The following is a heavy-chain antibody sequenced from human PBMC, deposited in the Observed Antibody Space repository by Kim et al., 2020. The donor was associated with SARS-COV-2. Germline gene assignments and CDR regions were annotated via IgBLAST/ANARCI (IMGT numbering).Heavy chain of an antibody. Sequence: SETLSLTCTISGDSMNSYYWSWIRQPPGKGLEWIAYIHYNGKTNYNPSLKSRVTISIDTSKNHFSLKLTSVTAADTALYYCARHKNKAFDYWGQGTLVTV. V-gene: IGHV4-59*08. CDR3: ARHKNKAFDY. J-gene: IGHJ4*02. CDR1: GDSMNSYY. CDR2: IHYNGKT.